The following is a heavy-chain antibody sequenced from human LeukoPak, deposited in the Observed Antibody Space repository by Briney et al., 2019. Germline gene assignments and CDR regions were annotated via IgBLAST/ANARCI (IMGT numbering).Heavy chain of an antibody. CDR2: IYPGDSDT. CDR1: GYRVASYW. CDR3: ARGYTSSCPDL. J-gene: IGHJ5*02. D-gene: IGHD6-13*01. Sequence: PGESLKISCKGSGYRVASYWIGWVRQMPGESLEWMGMIYPGDSDTRYSPSFQGQVTISADKSISTAYLQWSSLKASDTAMYYRARGYTSSCPDLWGQGTLVTVSS. V-gene: IGHV5-51*01.